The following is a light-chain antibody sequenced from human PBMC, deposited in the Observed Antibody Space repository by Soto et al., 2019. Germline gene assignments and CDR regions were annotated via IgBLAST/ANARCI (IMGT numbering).Light chain of an antibody. J-gene: IGKJ3*01. CDR3: QTSQNRKFN. CDR2: SAY. V-gene: IGKV1-39*01. Sequence: DIEMTQSPSSLSASVGDRVTVTCRSGQSISRYLNWYQQRPGKAPKLMIYSAYTLQTGVPSRFSGSGSGKELPITISSMQPEDFETYYCQTSQNRKFNFGPGTKLDIK. CDR1: QSISRY.